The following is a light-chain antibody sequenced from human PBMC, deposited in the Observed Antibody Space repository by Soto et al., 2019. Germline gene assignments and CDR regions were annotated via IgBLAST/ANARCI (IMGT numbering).Light chain of an antibody. J-gene: IGKJ2*01. Sequence: DIQMTQSPSSLSASVGDRVTITGGASQSISNYLNWYQQKPGKAPRLLIYSATNLYSGVPSRFSGSDAVTDFTLTISSLQPEDFATYFCQQSYSIPHTFGQGTKVDIK. V-gene: IGKV1-39*01. CDR1: QSISNY. CDR2: SAT. CDR3: QQSYSIPHT.